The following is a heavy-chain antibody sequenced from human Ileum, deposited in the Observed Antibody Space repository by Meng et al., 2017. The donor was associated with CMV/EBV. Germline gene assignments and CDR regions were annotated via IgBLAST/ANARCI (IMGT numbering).Heavy chain of an antibody. D-gene: IGHD6-13*01. CDR3: AREIPSSSWYYLDY. V-gene: IGHV4-30-4*08. Sequence: QVQLAESGPGLVNPSQTPSLTCTVSGGSISSGDYYWSWIRQPPGKGLEWIGYIYYSGSTYYNPSLKSRVTISVDTSKNQFSLKLSSVTAADTAVYYCAREIPSSSWYYLDYWGQGTLVTVSS. CDR2: IYYSGST. J-gene: IGHJ4*02. CDR1: GGSISSGDYY.